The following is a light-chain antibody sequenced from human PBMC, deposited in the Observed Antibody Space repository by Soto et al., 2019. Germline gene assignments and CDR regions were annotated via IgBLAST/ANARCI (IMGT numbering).Light chain of an antibody. CDR2: EVN. J-gene: IGLJ2*01. CDR3: CSYVGIRNFV. CDR1: SSDIGGFDL. V-gene: IGLV2-23*02. Sequence: QSALTQPDSPSGSPGQSITISCTGSSSDIGGFDLVSWYQQHPGKAPKLLLYEVNDRPSGVSNRFSVTKSGNTASLTNSGLQADDEAYDYCCSYVGIRNFVFGGGTKGTVL.